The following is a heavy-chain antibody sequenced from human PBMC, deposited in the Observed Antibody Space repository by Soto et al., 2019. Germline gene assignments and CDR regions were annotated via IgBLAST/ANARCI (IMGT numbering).Heavy chain of an antibody. CDR3: ARGSVVGATTFAY. D-gene: IGHD1-26*01. CDR1: GGSISSYY. V-gene: IGHV4-59*01. J-gene: IGHJ4*02. Sequence: SETLSLTCTVPGGSISSYYWSWIRQPPGKGLEWIGYIYYSGSTNYNPSLKSRVTISVDTSKNQFSLKLSSVTAADTAVYYCARGSVVGATTFAYWGQGTLVTVSS. CDR2: IYYSGST.